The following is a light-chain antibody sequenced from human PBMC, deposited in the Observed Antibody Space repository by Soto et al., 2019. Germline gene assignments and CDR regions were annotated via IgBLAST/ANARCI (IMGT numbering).Light chain of an antibody. Sequence: AIRVTQSPSSLSASTGDRVTITCRASQGINTYLAWYQHKPGKAPKLLIYGASTLQSGVPSRCSGSGSGTDFTLTNTYLQSEDYASYYCQQYYTYPWTFGQGTKVEI. CDR2: GAS. V-gene: IGKV1-8*01. J-gene: IGKJ1*01. CDR1: QGINTY. CDR3: QQYYTYPWT.